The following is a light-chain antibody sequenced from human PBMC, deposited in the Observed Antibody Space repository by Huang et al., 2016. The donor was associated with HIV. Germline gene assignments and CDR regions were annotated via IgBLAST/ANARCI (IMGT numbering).Light chain of an antibody. CDR3: QQYGHSPYT. CDR2: GSP. Sequence: EIVLMQSPGTLSLSAGERATLSCRASQSFSSNYLAWYQQRPGQAPRLLIYGSPNRATGSPDRFSGSGSGTDFTLTISGLEPEDFAVYFCQQYGHSPYTFGQGTKLEIK. V-gene: IGKV3-20*01. J-gene: IGKJ2*01. CDR1: QSFSSNY.